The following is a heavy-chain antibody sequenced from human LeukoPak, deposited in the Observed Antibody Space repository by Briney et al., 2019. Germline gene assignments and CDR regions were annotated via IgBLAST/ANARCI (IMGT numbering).Heavy chain of an antibody. CDR2: IIPIFGTA. D-gene: IGHD3-10*01. CDR3: ARHKLSYGSGSYRSNWFDP. CDR1: GGTFSSYA. J-gene: IGHJ5*02. Sequence: SVKVSCKASGGTFSSYAISWVRQAPGQGLEWMGGIIPIFGTANYAQKFQGRVTITADESTSTAYMELSSLRSEDTAVYYCARHKLSYGSGSYRSNWFDPWGQGTLVTVSS. V-gene: IGHV1-69*01.